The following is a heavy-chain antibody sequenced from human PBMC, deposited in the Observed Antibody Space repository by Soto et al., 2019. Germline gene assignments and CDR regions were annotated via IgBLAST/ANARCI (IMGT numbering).Heavy chain of an antibody. CDR1: GGSISSYY. Sequence: SETLSLTCTVSGGSISSYYWSWIRQPPGKGLEWIGYIYYSGSTNYNPSLKSRVTISVDTSKNQFSLKLSSVTAAGTAVYYCARRYGGNYDYWGQGTLVTDSS. J-gene: IGHJ4*02. D-gene: IGHD1-26*01. CDR3: ARRYGGNYDY. CDR2: IYYSGST. V-gene: IGHV4-59*01.